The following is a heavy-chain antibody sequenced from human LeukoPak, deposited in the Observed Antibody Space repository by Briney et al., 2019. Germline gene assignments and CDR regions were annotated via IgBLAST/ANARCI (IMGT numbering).Heavy chain of an antibody. CDR2: IKQDGSGK. Sequence: AGGSLRLSCAASGFTFSSYRMSWVRQAPGKGLEWVANIKQDGSGKYYVDSVKGRFTISRDNAKNSLYLQMNSLRAEDTAVYYCARDGATFGWGPLSPSDYWGQGTLVTVSS. V-gene: IGHV3-7*01. D-gene: IGHD2/OR15-2a*01. CDR3: ARDGATFGWGPLSPSDY. CDR1: GFTFSSYR. J-gene: IGHJ4*02.